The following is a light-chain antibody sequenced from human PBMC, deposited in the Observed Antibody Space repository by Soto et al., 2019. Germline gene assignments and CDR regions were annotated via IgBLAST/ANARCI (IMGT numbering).Light chain of an antibody. J-gene: IGLJ1*01. Sequence: HSVLTQPASVSGSPGQSITISCTGTSSDVGGYNYVSWYQHHPGKAPKLMIYDVSNRPSGVSNRFSGSKSGNTASLTISGLQPEDEADYYCCSYTTSNTRQIVFGTGTKLTVL. CDR2: DVS. V-gene: IGLV2-14*03. CDR1: SSDVGGYNY. CDR3: CSYTTSNTRQIV.